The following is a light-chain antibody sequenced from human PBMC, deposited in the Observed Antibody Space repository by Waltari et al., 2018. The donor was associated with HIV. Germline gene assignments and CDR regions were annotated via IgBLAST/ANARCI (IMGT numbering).Light chain of an antibody. V-gene: IGLV1-47*01. Sequence: QSVMTQPPSASGTPGQRVTISCSGSSSNIGRNYVNWYQQPPGTTPKLLIYRNNPRPSGVPDRFSGSKSGTSASLAISGLRSEDEADYYCAAWDDSLSGSWVFGGGTQVTVL. CDR1: SSNIGRNY. J-gene: IGLJ3*02. CDR3: AAWDDSLSGSWV. CDR2: RNN.